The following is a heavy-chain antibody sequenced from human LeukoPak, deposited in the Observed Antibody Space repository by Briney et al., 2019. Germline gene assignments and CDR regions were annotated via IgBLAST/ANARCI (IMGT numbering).Heavy chain of an antibody. J-gene: IGHJ4*02. Sequence: GGSLRLSCAASGFTFSSYAMSWVRQAPGKGLEWVSAISGSGGSTYYADSVKGRFTISRDNSKNTLYLQMNSLRAEDTAVYYCARGESPYYYDSSGYYYDYWGQGTLVTVSS. CDR3: ARGESPYYYDSSGYYYDY. CDR1: GFTFSSYA. CDR2: ISGSGGST. V-gene: IGHV3-23*01. D-gene: IGHD3-22*01.